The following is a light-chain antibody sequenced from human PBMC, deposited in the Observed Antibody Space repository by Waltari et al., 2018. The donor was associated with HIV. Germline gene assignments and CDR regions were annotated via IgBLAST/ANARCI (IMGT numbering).Light chain of an antibody. CDR2: WAS. V-gene: IGKV4-1*01. CDR3: QQFYAEPLS. J-gene: IGKJ5*01. Sequence: DIVLTQSPDSLAVPLGERATINCRASSTVLSPSNNENYLVWYQQKSGQPPKFIMKWASNRHPGVPERFRGSGSRTYFSLTHTGLEPDDAAVYYCQQFYAEPLSFGQGTRL. CDR1: STVLSPSNNENY.